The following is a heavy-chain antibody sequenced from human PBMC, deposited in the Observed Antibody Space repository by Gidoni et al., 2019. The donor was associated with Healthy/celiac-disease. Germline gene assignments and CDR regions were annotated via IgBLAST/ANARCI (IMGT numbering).Heavy chain of an antibody. CDR1: GFPFGDYA. CDR2: IRSKAYGGTT. V-gene: IGHV3-49*05. Sequence: EVQLVESGGGLVKPGRSLRLSCTASGFPFGDYALSWFRQAPGKGLEWVGFIRSKAYGGTTEYAASVKGRFTISRDDSKSIAYLQMNSLKTEDTAVYYCTRDHYYYDSSGYLSDYWGQGTLVTVSS. J-gene: IGHJ4*02. D-gene: IGHD3-22*01. CDR3: TRDHYYYDSSGYLSDY.